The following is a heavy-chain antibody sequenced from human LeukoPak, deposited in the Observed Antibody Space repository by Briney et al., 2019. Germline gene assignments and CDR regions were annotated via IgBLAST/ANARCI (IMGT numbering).Heavy chain of an antibody. V-gene: IGHV3-21*04. J-gene: IGHJ4*02. CDR2: ITGSGGNR. CDR1: GFTFSSHG. CDR3: ARSPRLRGSDY. D-gene: IGHD6-25*01. Sequence: PGETLRLSCAASGFTFSSHGMNWVRQAPGKGLEWVSGITGSGGNRYYADSVKGRFTISRDNAKSSLYLQMNSLRAEDTAVYYCARSPRLRGSDYWGQGTLVTVSS.